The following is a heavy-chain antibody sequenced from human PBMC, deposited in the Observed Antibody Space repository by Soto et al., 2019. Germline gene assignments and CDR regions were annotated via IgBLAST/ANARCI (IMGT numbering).Heavy chain of an antibody. CDR3: AKKVNSGPGSQYFDY. J-gene: IGHJ4*02. CDR1: GFTFSSYS. V-gene: IGHV3-23*01. Sequence: GGSLRLSCAASGFTFSSYSMSWVRQAPGKGLEWVSGFRTSGDGGTTYYADSGKGRFTTSRDNSKNMLFLQMNSLRAEDTAIYYCAKKVNSGPGSQYFDYWGQGTRVTVSS. CDR2: FRTSGDGGTT. D-gene: IGHD3-10*01.